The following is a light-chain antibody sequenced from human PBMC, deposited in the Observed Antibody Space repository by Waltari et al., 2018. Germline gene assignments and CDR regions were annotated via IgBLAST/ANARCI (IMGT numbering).Light chain of an antibody. CDR2: DSD. J-gene: IGLJ1*01. CDR3: GTWDSSLRAYV. Sequence: QSVLTQPPSLSAAPGQRVTVSCSGSSSNIATNYVSWYQQFPGTAPKLLISDSDERHSGIPDRFSASKSGTSATLGITGLQTGDEADYFCGTWDSSLRAYVFGTGTEVTVL. V-gene: IGLV1-51*01. CDR1: SSNIATNY.